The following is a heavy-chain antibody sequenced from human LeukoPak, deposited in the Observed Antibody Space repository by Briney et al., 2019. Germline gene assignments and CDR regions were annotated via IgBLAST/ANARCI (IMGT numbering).Heavy chain of an antibody. CDR1: GFTYILFW. J-gene: IGHJ4*02. CDR2: IKQDGSEK. D-gene: IGHD4-17*01. V-gene: IGHV3-7*01. CDR3: ARGFASGDYGAD. Sequence: GGALKLSCAASGFTYILFWMSWVRQAPGKGLEWVANIKQDGSEKYYVDSVKGRFTISRDNAERSLYLQMNSLRAEDTAVYYCARGFASGDYGADWGQGTLVTVSS.